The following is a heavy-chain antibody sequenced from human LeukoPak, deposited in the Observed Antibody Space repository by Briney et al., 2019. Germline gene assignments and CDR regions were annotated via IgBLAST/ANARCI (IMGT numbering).Heavy chain of an antibody. Sequence: SETLPLTCTVSGGSISSYYWNWIRQPPGKGLEWIGYINYIRTTDYNPSLKSRVTISLDTSKNRFSLKLSSVTAADTAMYYCARSYSSSDHYYYYGMDVWGQGTTVTVSS. D-gene: IGHD6-13*01. CDR3: ARSYSSSDHYYYYGMDV. CDR1: GGSISSYY. J-gene: IGHJ6*02. V-gene: IGHV4-59*08. CDR2: INYIRTT.